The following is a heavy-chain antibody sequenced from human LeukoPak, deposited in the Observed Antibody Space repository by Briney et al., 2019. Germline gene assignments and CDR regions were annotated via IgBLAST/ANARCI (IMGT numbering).Heavy chain of an antibody. J-gene: IGHJ4*02. Sequence: SVKVSCKASGYIFTSYDINWVRQAPGQGLEWMGGIIPMFGTANYAQKFQGRVTITAVESMRTVYMELSSLRSEDTAVYYRARDNVSSSLDYWGQGTLVTVSS. CDR3: ARDNVSSSLDY. CDR2: IIPMFGTA. D-gene: IGHD6-6*01. V-gene: IGHV1-69*13. CDR1: GYIFTSYD.